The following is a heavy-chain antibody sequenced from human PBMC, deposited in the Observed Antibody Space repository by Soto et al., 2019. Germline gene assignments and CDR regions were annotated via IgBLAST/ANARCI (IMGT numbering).Heavy chain of an antibody. V-gene: IGHV3-30-3*01. CDR3: ARGGWEPNGPLDY. J-gene: IGHJ4*02. CDR2: ISYDGGNN. CDR1: GFTFSRNA. Sequence: QVQLVESGGGVVQPGRSLRLSCAVSGFTFSRNAMHWVRQAPGKGLEWVALISYDGGNNYFADSVKGRFTISRDNSKNTLYLQMNSLRPEDTAVYYCARGGWEPNGPLDYWGPGTLVTVSS. D-gene: IGHD1-26*01.